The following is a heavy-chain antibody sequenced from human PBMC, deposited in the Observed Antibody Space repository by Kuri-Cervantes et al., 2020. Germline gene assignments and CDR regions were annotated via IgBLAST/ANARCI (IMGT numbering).Heavy chain of an antibody. V-gene: IGHV1-18*01. CDR3: ARDCLLCYNASDI. CDR1: GYTFTSYD. Sequence: ASVKVSCKASGYTFTSYDINWVRQATGQGLEWMGWISAYNGNTNYAQKLQGRVTMTTDTSTSTAFMELRSLRSDDTAVYYCARDCLLCYNASDIWGQGTMVTVSS. D-gene: IGHD2-2*02. CDR2: ISAYNGNT. J-gene: IGHJ3*02.